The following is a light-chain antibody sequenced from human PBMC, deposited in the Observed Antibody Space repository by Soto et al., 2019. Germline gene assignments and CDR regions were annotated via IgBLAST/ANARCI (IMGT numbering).Light chain of an antibody. CDR3: GTWDSSLSAWV. V-gene: IGLV1-51*01. CDR2: ANN. Sequence: QSVLTQPPSVSAAPGQRVTISCSGSSSNIGNNYVSWYQHLPGTAPKLLIYANNKRPSGIPERFSGSQSGTSATLGITGLQTGDEADYYCGTWDSSLSAWVFGGGTKVTVL. CDR1: SSNIGNNY. J-gene: IGLJ3*02.